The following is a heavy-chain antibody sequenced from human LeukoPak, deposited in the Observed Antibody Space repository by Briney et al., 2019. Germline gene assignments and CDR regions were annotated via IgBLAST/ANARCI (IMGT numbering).Heavy chain of an antibody. D-gene: IGHD5-24*01. CDR2: ISWNSGSI. J-gene: IGHJ6*02. Sequence: GGSLRLSCAASGFTFDDYAMHWVRQASGKGLEWVSGISWNSGSIGYADSVKGRFTISRDNAKNSLYPQMNSLRAEDTALYYCAKDIERWLQLYYYYGVDVWGQGTTVTVSS. V-gene: IGHV3-9*01. CDR3: AKDIERWLQLYYYYGVDV. CDR1: GFTFDDYA.